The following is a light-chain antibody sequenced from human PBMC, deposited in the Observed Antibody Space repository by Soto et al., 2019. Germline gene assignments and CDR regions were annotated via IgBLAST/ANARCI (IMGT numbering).Light chain of an antibody. CDR2: GSS. V-gene: IGKV3-11*01. CDR3: QQRHMWPIT. Sequence: ETVFTHSVCTLSLPPGERATLSCRASPSVSGSNLAWYQQKPGQAPRLLIYGSSTRATGIPARFSGSGSGTDFTLTISSLEPEDSAVYYCQQRHMWPITFGQGARLAI. CDR1: PSVSGSN. J-gene: IGKJ5*01.